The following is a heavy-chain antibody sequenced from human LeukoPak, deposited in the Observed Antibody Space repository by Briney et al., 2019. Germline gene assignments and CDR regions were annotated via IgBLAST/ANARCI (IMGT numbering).Heavy chain of an antibody. CDR1: GFTFSNYG. CDR2: IWHDGRNK. J-gene: IGHJ4*02. D-gene: IGHD6-19*01. Sequence: GGSLRLSCSASGFTFSNYGMHWVRQAPGKGLEWVAVIWHDGRNKLYVDSVKGRFTISRDNSKNTLYLQMNSLRAEDTAVYYCASLRRDSSGWYYFDYWGQGTLVSVSS. V-gene: IGHV3-33*01. CDR3: ASLRRDSSGWYYFDY.